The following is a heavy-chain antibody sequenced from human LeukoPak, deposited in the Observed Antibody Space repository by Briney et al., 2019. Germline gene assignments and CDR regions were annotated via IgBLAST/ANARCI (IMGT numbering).Heavy chain of an antibody. CDR2: IYYSGST. Sequence: PSETLSLTCTVSGGSISSGGYYWSWIRQHPGKGLEWIGYIYYSGSTNYNPSLRSRVTISVDTSKNQFSLILSSVSAADTAVYFCARGGSWIGADYWGQGTLVTVSS. CDR3: ARGGSWIGADY. J-gene: IGHJ4*02. V-gene: IGHV4-61*08. CDR1: GGSISSGGYY. D-gene: IGHD6-13*01.